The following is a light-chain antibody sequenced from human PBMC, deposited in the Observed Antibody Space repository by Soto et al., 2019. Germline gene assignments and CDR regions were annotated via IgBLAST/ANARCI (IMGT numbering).Light chain of an antibody. Sequence: QSALTQPASVSVSPGQSITISCSGSSSDIGAYDYVSWYQQYPGKAPKLLIYEVTSRPSGVSHRFSGSKSGSTASLSISGLQLEDDADYYCSSYTSTSTPLIFGGGTKVTVL. CDR1: SSDIGAYDY. CDR2: EVT. J-gene: IGLJ2*01. CDR3: SSYTSTSTPLI. V-gene: IGLV2-14*01.